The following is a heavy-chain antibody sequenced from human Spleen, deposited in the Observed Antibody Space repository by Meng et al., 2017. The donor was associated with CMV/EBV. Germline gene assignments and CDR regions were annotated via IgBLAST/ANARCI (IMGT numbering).Heavy chain of an antibody. CDR1: GYTFTSYD. J-gene: IGHJ4*02. Sequence: CKASGYTFTSYDINLVRQATGQGLEWMGWMNPNSANTGYAQKFQGRVTITRNTSISTAYMELSSLRSEDTAVYYCARGRGFLEWHFDYWGQGTLVTVSS. D-gene: IGHD3-3*01. CDR2: MNPNSANT. CDR3: ARGRGFLEWHFDY. V-gene: IGHV1-8*03.